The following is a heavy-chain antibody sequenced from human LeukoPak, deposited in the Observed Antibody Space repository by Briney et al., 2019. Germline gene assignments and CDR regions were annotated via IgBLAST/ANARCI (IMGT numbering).Heavy chain of an antibody. J-gene: IGHJ4*02. D-gene: IGHD2-21*01. CDR1: GFTFSSYG. V-gene: IGHV3-30*18. CDR2: ISYDGTNK. CDR3: AKDQRVIDGNFDY. Sequence: GRSLRLSCAASGFTFSSYGMHWVRQAPGKGLEGVAVISYDGTNKYYADSAKGRLTISRDNSKNTLFLQMNSLRGEDTAVYYCAKDQRVIDGNFDYWGQGTLVTVSS.